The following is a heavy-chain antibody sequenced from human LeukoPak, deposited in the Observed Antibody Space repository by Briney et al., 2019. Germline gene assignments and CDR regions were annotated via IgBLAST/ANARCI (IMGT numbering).Heavy chain of an antibody. J-gene: IGHJ4*02. CDR2: IYYTGNT. CDR1: GGSISSSSYY. Sequence: SETLSLTCSVTGGSISSSSYYWGWIRQPPGKGLEWIGSIYYTGNTYYSPSLKSRVSISVDTSKNQFSLKLSSVTAADTAVYYCAREPLGILSFDYWGQGTLVTVSS. D-gene: IGHD7-27*01. V-gene: IGHV4-39*07. CDR3: AREPLGILSFDY.